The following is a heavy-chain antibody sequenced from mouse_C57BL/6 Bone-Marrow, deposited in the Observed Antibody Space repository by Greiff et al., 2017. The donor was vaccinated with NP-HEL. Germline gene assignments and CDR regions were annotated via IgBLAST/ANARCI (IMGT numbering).Heavy chain of an antibody. D-gene: IGHD1-1*01. J-gene: IGHJ2*01. CDR2: IDPEDGET. CDR1: GFNIKDYY. V-gene: IGHV14-2*01. Sequence: SGAELVKPGASVKLSCTASGFNIKDYYMHWVKQRTEQGLEWIGRIDPEDGETKYAPKFQGKATITADTSSNTAYLQLSSLTSEDTAVYYCASEIGSSYVWYYFDYWGQGTTLTVSS. CDR3: ASEIGSSYVWYYFDY.